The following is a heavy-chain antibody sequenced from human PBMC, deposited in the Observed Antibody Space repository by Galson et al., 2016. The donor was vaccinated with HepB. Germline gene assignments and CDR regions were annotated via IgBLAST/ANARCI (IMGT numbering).Heavy chain of an antibody. Sequence: SLRVSCAASGFTFSSFVMSWVRQAPGKGLEWVSVISGSSTSINYADSVMGRFTISRDNSRNTLYMQMNSLRDDDTAVYYCATVLNGRWGDLFDNWGQGTLVTVST. CDR2: ISGSSTSI. CDR3: ATVLNGRWGDLFDN. J-gene: IGHJ4*02. CDR1: GFTFSSFV. D-gene: IGHD5-24*01. V-gene: IGHV3-23*01.